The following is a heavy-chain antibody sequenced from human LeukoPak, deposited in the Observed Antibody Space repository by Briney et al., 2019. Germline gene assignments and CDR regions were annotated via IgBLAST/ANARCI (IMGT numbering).Heavy chain of an antibody. CDR1: GFTFSSYT. J-gene: IGHJ5*02. Sequence: GGSLRLSCAASGFTFSSYTMNWVRQAPGKGLEWVSYISSSGSTIYYADSVKGRFTISRDNAKNSLYLQMNSLRAEDTAVYYCARDGLVSGWYSSISWGQGTLVIVSS. D-gene: IGHD6-19*01. CDR2: ISSSGSTI. CDR3: ARDGLVSGWYSSIS. V-gene: IGHV3-48*01.